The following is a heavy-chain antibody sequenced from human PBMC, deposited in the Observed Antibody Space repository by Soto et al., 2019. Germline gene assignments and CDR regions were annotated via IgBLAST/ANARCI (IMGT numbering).Heavy chain of an antibody. V-gene: IGHV3-30*18. Sequence: QVQLVESGGGVVQPGRSLRLSCAASGFTFSSYGMNWVRQAPGKGLEWVAVISNDGSNKYYADSVKGRFTISRDSSKNMLYLQMNSLRAEDTAVYYSAKEDSSSWHYYYDMDGWGQGTTVTVSS. CDR1: GFTFSSYG. J-gene: IGHJ6*02. D-gene: IGHD6-13*01. CDR3: AKEDSSSWHYYYDMDG. CDR2: ISNDGSNK.